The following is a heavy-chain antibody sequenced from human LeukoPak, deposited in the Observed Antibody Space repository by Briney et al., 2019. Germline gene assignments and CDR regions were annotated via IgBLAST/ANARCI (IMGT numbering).Heavy chain of an antibody. CDR1: GGSISSGDYY. D-gene: IGHD2-2*03. Sequence: SQTLSLTCTVSGGSISSGDYYWSWIRQPPGKGLEWIGYIYYSGSTYYNPSLKSRVTISVDTSKNQFSLELSSVTAADTAVYYCARAGGGYCSSTSCYAYRHWGQGTLVTVSS. V-gene: IGHV4-30-4*01. J-gene: IGHJ1*01. CDR2: IYYSGST. CDR3: ARAGGGYCSSTSCYAYRH.